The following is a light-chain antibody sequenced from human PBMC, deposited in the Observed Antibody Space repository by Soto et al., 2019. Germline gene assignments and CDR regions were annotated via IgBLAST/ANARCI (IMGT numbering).Light chain of an antibody. CDR1: QSISSW. Sequence: DIQMTQSPSTLSASVGDRVTITCRASQSISSWLAWYQQKPRKAPKLLIYDASSLESGVPSRFSGSGSGTEFTLTISSLQPDDSATYYCQQYNSYPWTFGQGTKVEIK. J-gene: IGKJ1*01. CDR3: QQYNSYPWT. CDR2: DAS. V-gene: IGKV1-5*01.